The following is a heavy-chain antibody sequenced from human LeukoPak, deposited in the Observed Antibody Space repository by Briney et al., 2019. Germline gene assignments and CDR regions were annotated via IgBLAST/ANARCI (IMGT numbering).Heavy chain of an antibody. CDR1: GFTFSSYS. D-gene: IGHD3-22*01. CDR3: ARAQYYDSSGYYYEDYFQH. CDR2: ISSSTSTI. Sequence: GGSLRLSCAASGFTFSSYSMNWARHAPGKGLEWISYISSSTSTIYYADSVKGRFTISRDNAKNSLYLQMNSLRDEDTAVYYCARAQYYDSSGYYYEDYFQHWGQGTLVTVSS. V-gene: IGHV3-48*02. J-gene: IGHJ1*01.